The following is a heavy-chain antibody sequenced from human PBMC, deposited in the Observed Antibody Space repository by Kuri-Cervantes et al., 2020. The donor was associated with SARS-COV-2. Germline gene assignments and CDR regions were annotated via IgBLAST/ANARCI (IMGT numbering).Heavy chain of an antibody. V-gene: IGHV4-34*01. CDR3: ARGVFSDFWSGHWRRGLDY. J-gene: IGHJ4*02. CDR2: INHSGST. CDR1: GGSFSGYH. D-gene: IGHD3-3*01. Sequence: ESLKISCAVYGGSFSGYHWSWIRQPPGKGLEWIGEINHSGSTNYNPSLKSRVTISVDTSKNQFSLKLSSVTAADTAVYYCARGVFSDFWSGHWRRGLDYWGQGTLVTVSS.